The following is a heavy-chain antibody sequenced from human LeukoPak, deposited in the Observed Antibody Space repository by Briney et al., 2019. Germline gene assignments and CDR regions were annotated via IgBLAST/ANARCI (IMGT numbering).Heavy chain of an antibody. CDR2: IYSSGST. CDR3: ALYGSGSYNFDY. Sequence: PSETLSLTCTVSGGSINNYYWSWIRQPPGKGLEWIGSIYSSGSTNSSPSSKSRVIISGDTSKSKFSLKLSSLTAADTAVYYCALYGSGSYNFDYWGQGTLVTVSS. D-gene: IGHD3-10*01. J-gene: IGHJ4*02. CDR1: GGSINNYY. V-gene: IGHV4-59*08.